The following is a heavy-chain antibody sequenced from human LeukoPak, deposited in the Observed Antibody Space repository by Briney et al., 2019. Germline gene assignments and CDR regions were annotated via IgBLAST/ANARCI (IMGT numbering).Heavy chain of an antibody. CDR2: IYYSGST. CDR1: GGSFSGYY. V-gene: IGHV4-34*01. CDR3: VKAYYDFWSGYFGFVDV. J-gene: IGHJ6*02. Sequence: SETLSLTCAVYGGSFSGYYWSWIRQPPGKGLEWIGSIYYSGSTYYNPSLKSRVTISVDTSKNQFSLKLSSVTAADTAVYYCVKAYYDFWSGYFGFVDVWGQGTTVTVSS. D-gene: IGHD3-3*01.